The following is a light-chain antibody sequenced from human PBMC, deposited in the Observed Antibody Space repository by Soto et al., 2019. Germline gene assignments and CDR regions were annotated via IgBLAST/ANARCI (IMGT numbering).Light chain of an antibody. J-gene: IGKJ4*01. CDR3: QQFGLSPT. Sequence: EIVLTQSPGTLSLSPGERATLSCRASQTISSTFLAWYRQRPGQAPRLLIYGASSRATGIPDRFSASGSGTDFTLTISRLEPADFAVYYCQQFGLSPTFGGGTKVEI. CDR1: QTISSTF. V-gene: IGKV3-20*01. CDR2: GAS.